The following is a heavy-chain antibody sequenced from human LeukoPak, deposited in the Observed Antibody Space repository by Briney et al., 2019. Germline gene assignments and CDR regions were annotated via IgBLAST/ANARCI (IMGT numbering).Heavy chain of an antibody. D-gene: IGHD2-2*01. CDR2: INPSGGST. Sequence: ASVKVSCKASGYTFTSYGISWVRQAPGQGLEWMGIINPSGGSTSYAQKFQGRVTMTRDTSTSTVYMELSSLRSEDTAVYYCARDRQEYYCSSTSCSLWAFDIWGQGTMVTVSS. J-gene: IGHJ3*02. CDR3: ARDRQEYYCSSTSCSLWAFDI. V-gene: IGHV1-46*01. CDR1: GYTFTSYG.